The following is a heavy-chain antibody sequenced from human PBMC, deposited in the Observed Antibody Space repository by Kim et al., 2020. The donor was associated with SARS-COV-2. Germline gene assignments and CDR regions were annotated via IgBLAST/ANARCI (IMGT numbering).Heavy chain of an antibody. J-gene: IGHJ6*03. CDR3: AKDEAVAGTYHYYYMDV. V-gene: IGHV3-9*01. Sequence: LRLSCAASGFTFGDYAMHWVRQAPGKGLEWVSGISWNSGSIGYADSVKGRFTISRDNAKNSLYLQMNSLRAEDTALYYCAKDEAVAGTYHYYYMDVWGKGTTVTVSS. D-gene: IGHD6-19*01. CDR2: ISWNSGSI. CDR1: GFTFGDYA.